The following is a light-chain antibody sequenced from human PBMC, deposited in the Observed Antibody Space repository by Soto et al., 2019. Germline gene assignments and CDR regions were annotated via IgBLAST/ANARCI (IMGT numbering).Light chain of an antibody. Sequence: QSVLNQPASVSWSPGQSITISCTGNSSDIGGYKYVSWYQQHPGKAPKLMIYDVSNRPSGVSNRFSGSKSGNTATLTISGLQGEDEAEYYCSSYTGGSTYVFGTGTKSPS. CDR1: SSDIGGYKY. V-gene: IGLV2-14*01. CDR2: DVS. CDR3: SSYTGGSTYV. J-gene: IGLJ1*01.